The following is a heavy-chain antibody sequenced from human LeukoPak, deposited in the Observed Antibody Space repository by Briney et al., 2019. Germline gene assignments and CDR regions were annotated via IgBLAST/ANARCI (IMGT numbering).Heavy chain of an antibody. Sequence: ASVKVSCKTSGDTFTRNWMHWIRQGPGQGLEWMGVINPTGDYTMYAQKLQGRVIVTRDMSSNTDYMELGSLRSDDTAVYYCARDHSIDDKSWWLDPWGQGTLLTVSS. D-gene: IGHD1-1*01. V-gene: IGHV1-46*04. CDR2: INPTGDYT. J-gene: IGHJ5*02. CDR1: GDTFTRNW. CDR3: ARDHSIDDKSWWLDP.